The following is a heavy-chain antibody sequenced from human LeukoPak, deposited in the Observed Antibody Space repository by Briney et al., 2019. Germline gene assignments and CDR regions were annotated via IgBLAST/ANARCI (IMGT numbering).Heavy chain of an antibody. Sequence: SETLSLTCAVCGGSFSGYYWSWIRQPPGKGLEWIGEINHSGSTNYNPSLKSRVTISVDTSKNQFSLKLSSVTAADTAAYYCAKVKRQYSNYGAFDYWGQGTLVTVSS. J-gene: IGHJ4*02. CDR3: AKVKRQYSNYGAFDY. CDR2: INHSGST. V-gene: IGHV4-34*01. CDR1: GGSFSGYY. D-gene: IGHD4-11*01.